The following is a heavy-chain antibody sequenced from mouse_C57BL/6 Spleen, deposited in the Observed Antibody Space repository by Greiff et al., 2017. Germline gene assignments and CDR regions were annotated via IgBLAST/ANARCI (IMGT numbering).Heavy chain of an antibody. V-gene: IGHV1-81*01. D-gene: IGHD3-2*02. CDR1: GYTFTSYG. Sequence: QVHVKQSGAELARPGASVKLSCKASGYTFTSYGISWVKQRTGQGLEWIGEIYPRSGNTYYNEKFKGKATLTADKSSSTAYMELRSLTSEDSAVYFCARELRGTMDYWGQGTSVTVSS. CDR3: ARELRGTMDY. CDR2: IYPRSGNT. J-gene: IGHJ4*01.